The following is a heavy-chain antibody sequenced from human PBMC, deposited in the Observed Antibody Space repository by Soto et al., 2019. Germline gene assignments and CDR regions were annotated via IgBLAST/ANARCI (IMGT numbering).Heavy chain of an antibody. D-gene: IGHD3-3*01. Sequence: ASVKVSCKVSGYTLTELSMHWVRHAPGKGLEWMGGFDPEDGETIYAQKFQGRVTMTEDTSTDTAYMELSSLRSEDTAVYYCATFFSISAHPRPFDYWGQGTLVTVSS. CDR2: FDPEDGET. CDR3: ATFFSISAHPRPFDY. CDR1: GYTLTELS. J-gene: IGHJ4*02. V-gene: IGHV1-24*01.